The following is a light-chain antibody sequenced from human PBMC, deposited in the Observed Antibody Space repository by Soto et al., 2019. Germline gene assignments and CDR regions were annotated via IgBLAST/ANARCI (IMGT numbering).Light chain of an antibody. CDR3: SSYAGFHVVV. V-gene: IGLV2-8*01. CDR2: EVS. J-gene: IGLJ2*01. Sequence: QSALTQPPSASGSPGQSVTISCTGTSSDVGDYNYVSWYQQHPGKAPKLMIYEVSKRPSGVPDRFSGSKSGNTASLTVSGLQAEDEADYHCSSYAGFHVVVFGGGTKLTVL. CDR1: SSDVGDYNY.